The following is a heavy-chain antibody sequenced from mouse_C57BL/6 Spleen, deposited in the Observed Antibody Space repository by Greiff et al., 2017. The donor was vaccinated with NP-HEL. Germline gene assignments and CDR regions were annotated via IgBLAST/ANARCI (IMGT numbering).Heavy chain of an antibody. J-gene: IGHJ1*03. CDR2: IYPGDGDT. CDR1: GYAFSSYW. D-gene: IGHD1-1*01. CDR3: ARDVVLRDWYFDV. Sequence: QVQLKQSGAELVKPGASVKISCKASGYAFSSYWMNWVKQRPGKGLEWIGQIYPGDGDTNYNGKFKGKATLTADKSSSTAYMQRSSLTSEDSAVYFCARDVVLRDWYFDVWGTGTTVTVSS. V-gene: IGHV1-80*01.